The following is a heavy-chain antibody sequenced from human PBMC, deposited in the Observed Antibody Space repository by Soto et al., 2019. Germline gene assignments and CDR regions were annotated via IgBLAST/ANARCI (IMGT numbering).Heavy chain of an antibody. CDR1: GFTFSSYG. J-gene: IGHJ4*02. V-gene: IGHV3-33*01. D-gene: IGHD3-3*01. Sequence: GGSLRLSCAASGFTFSSYGMHWVRQAPGKGLEWVAIIWYDGSQKYYADSVKGRFTISRDNSKNTMYLQMNSLRAEDTAVYYSVRDPFYNSENYYTSPPFDHWGQGTLVTVSS. CDR3: VRDPFYNSENYYTSPPFDH. CDR2: IWYDGSQK.